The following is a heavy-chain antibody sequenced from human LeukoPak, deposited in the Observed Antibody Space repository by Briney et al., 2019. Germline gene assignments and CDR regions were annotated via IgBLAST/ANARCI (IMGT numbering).Heavy chain of an antibody. V-gene: IGHV3-23*01. D-gene: IGHD3-22*01. CDR1: GFSFSNYA. CDR3: ARDYYYDSSEYFQH. CDR2: IGRSGDYT. Sequence: GGSLRLSCAASGFSFSNYAMSWVRQAPGKGLEWVSGIGRSGDYTYYADSVKGRFTISRDNSKNTLYLQMNSLRAEDTAVYYCARDYYYDSSEYFQHWGQGTLVTVSS. J-gene: IGHJ1*01.